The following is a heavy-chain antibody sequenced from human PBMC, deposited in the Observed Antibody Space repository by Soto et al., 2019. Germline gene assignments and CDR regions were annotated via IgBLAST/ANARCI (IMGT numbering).Heavy chain of an antibody. Sequence: QVQLVQSGAEVKKPGASVKVSCKASGYTFTSYGIGWVRQAPGQGLEWMGWISPYNGHTNYAQKVQGRVTMTTETPTTTAYMELRSLRSDDTAVYYCARDFRYSSGWNAEDYYYGMDVWGQGTTVTVSS. V-gene: IGHV1-18*04. CDR1: GYTFTSYG. J-gene: IGHJ6*02. D-gene: IGHD6-19*01. CDR2: ISPYNGHT. CDR3: ARDFRYSSGWNAEDYYYGMDV.